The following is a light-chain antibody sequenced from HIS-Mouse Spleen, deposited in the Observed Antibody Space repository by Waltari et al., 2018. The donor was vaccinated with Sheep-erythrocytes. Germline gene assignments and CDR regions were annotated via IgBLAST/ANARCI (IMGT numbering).Light chain of an antibody. CDR1: SSDVGGXNY. Sequence: QSVLTQPRSVSGSPGQSVTISCTGTSSDVGGXNYVSWYQPHPGKAPKLMIYDVSKRPSGVPDRFSGSKSGNTASLTISGLQAEDEADYYCCSYAGSYNHVFATGTKVTVL. CDR2: DVS. V-gene: IGLV2-11*01. J-gene: IGLJ1*01. CDR3: CSYAGSYNHV.